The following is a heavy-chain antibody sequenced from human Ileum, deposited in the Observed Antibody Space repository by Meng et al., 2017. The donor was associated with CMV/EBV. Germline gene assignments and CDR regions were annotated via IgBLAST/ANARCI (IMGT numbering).Heavy chain of an antibody. D-gene: IGHD2-2*01. CDR1: GFTFSDYT. Sequence: EVQLVESGGGLVKPGGSLRLSCAASGFTFSDYTMTWVRQAPEKGLEWVSSISSSSSYIYYADSVKGRFTISRDNAKNSLYLQVNSLRAEDTAVYYCAREKYQLLSYYFDYWGQGTLVTVSS. V-gene: IGHV3-21*01. CDR2: ISSSSSYI. CDR3: AREKYQLLSYYFDY. J-gene: IGHJ4*02.